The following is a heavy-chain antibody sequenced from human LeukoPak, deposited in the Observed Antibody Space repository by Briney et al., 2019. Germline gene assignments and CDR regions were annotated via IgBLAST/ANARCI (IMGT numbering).Heavy chain of an antibody. V-gene: IGHV3-74*01. CDR1: GFTFSSYW. Sequence: PGGSLRLSCAASGFTFSSYWMHWVRQAPGKGLVWVSRINSDVSSTSYADSVKGRFTISRDNAKNTLYLQMNSLRAEDTAVYYCARGPIAAAGHFDYWGQGTLVTVSS. CDR2: INSDVSST. D-gene: IGHD6-13*01. CDR3: ARGPIAAAGHFDY. J-gene: IGHJ4*02.